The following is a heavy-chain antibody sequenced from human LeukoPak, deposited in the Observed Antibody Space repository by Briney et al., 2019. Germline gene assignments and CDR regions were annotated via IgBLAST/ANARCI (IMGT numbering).Heavy chain of an antibody. J-gene: IGHJ4*02. CDR2: IIPIFGTA. CDR3: ARDGDYDYVWAHYFDY. D-gene: IGHD3-16*01. CDR1: GGTFSSYA. Sequence: GASVKVSCKASGGTFSSYAISWVRQAPGQGLEWMGGIIPIFGTANYAQKVQGRVTMTTDTSTSTAYMELRSLRSDDTAVYYCARDGDYDYVWAHYFDYWGQGTLVTVSS. V-gene: IGHV1-69*05.